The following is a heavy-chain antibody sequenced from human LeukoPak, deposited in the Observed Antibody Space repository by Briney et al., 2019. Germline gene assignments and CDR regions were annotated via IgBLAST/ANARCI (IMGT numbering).Heavy chain of an antibody. V-gene: IGHV1-2*02. CDR3: ARLSYWFDH. J-gene: IGHJ5*02. CDR1: GYTFTVYY. CDR2: INPNSGGT. D-gene: IGHD1-26*01. Sequence: AAVTVSCKASGYTFTVYYMHWVRPAPGQGLEWMGWINPNSGGTNYAQNFQGRVTITSDTAISTAYMELSRLRSDDTAVYYCARLSYWFDHWGQGTLVTVSS.